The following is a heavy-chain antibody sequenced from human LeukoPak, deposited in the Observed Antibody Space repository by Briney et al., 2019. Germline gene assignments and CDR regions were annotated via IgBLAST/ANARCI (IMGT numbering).Heavy chain of an antibody. CDR2: IYYSGST. V-gene: IGHV4-39*07. D-gene: IGHD5-12*01. J-gene: IGHJ4*02. CDR3: ARAQGTVATIPIFDY. CDR1: GGSISSSSYY. Sequence: SETLSLTCTVSGGSISSSSYYWGWIRQPPGKGLEWIGSIYYSGSTYYNPSLKSRVTISVDTSKNQFSLELSSVTAADTAVYYCARAQGTVATIPIFDYWGQGTLVTVSS.